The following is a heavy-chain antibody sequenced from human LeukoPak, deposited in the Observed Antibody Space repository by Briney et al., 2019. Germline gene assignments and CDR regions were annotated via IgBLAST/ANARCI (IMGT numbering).Heavy chain of an antibody. CDR3: ARSLVVVPAAMTPNWFDP. CDR2: ISAYNGNT. J-gene: IGHJ5*02. Sequence: ASVKVSCKASGYTFTSYGISWVRQAPGQGLEWMGWISAYNGNTNYAQKLQGRDTMTTDTSTSTAYMELRSLRSDDTAVYYCARSLVVVPAAMTPNWFDPWGQGTLVTVSS. CDR1: GYTFTSYG. V-gene: IGHV1-18*01. D-gene: IGHD2-2*01.